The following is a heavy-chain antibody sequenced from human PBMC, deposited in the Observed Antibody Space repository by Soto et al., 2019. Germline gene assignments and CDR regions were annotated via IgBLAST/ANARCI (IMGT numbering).Heavy chain of an antibody. J-gene: IGHJ4*02. Sequence: PSETLSLPCTLRGGSISRYYWCWIRQPPGKGLEWIGYIYYSGSTNYNPSLKSRVTISVDTSKNQFSLKLSSVTAADTAVYYCAGGASDSSGYPTDIWGQGTLVTVSS. CDR1: GGSISRYY. CDR2: IYYSGST. D-gene: IGHD3-22*01. CDR3: AGGASDSSGYPTDI. V-gene: IGHV4-59*01.